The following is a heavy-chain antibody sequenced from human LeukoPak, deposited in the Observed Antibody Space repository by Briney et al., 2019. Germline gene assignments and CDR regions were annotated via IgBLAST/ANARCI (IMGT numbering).Heavy chain of an antibody. V-gene: IGHV3-7*01. D-gene: IGHD5-18*01. J-gene: IGHJ4*02. CDR1: GFTFDTYN. CDR2: IKQDGSEK. Sequence: GGSLRLSCTASGFTFDTYNFNWVRQAPGKGLEWVANIKQDGSEKYYVDSVKGRFTISRDNAKNSLYLQMNSLRAEDTAVYYCARDRRYGYYFDYWGQGILVTVSS. CDR3: ARDRRYGYYFDY.